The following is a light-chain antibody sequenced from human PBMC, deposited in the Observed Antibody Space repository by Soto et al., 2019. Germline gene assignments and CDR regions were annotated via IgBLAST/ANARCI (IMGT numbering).Light chain of an antibody. CDR3: TSWTTSTTMK. Sequence: QSVRTQPASVSGSPGQSITISCTGTSSDVGAYNYVSWYQQHPGKAPKLMIYDVNIRPSGVSNRFSGSKSGNTASLTISGLQAEDEADYYCTSWTTSTTMKFGGGTKVTVL. V-gene: IGLV2-14*01. CDR2: DVN. CDR1: SSDVGAYNY. J-gene: IGLJ2*01.